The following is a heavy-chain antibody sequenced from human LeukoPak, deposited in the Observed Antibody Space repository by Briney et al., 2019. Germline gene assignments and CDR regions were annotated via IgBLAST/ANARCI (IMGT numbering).Heavy chain of an antibody. CDR3: ATSQSSVAGIVGD. Sequence: GGSLRLSCAASGFTFSDYFMTWIRQAPGKGVEWVSYISGSGSKKYYADSVKGRFTISRDNANNSLYLQMNSLRVEDTAVYYCATSQSSVAGIVGDWGQGTLVTVSS. CDR1: GFTFSDYF. CDR2: ISGSGSKK. V-gene: IGHV3-11*04. D-gene: IGHD6-19*01. J-gene: IGHJ4*02.